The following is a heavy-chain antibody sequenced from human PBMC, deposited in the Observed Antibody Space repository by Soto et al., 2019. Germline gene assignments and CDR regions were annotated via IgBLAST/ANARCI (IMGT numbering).Heavy chain of an antibody. Sequence: GGSLRLSCAASGLTFSSYGMHWVRQAPGKGLEWVAVIWYDGSNKYYADSVKGRFTISRDNSKNTLYLQMNSLRAEDTAVYYCAREGIAVAGTPTGMDVWGQGTTVTVSS. CDR1: GLTFSSYG. V-gene: IGHV3-33*01. J-gene: IGHJ6*02. CDR2: IWYDGSNK. CDR3: AREGIAVAGTPTGMDV. D-gene: IGHD6-19*01.